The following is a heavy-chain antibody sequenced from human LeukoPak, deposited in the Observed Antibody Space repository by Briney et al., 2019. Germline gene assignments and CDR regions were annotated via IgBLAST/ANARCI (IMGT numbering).Heavy chain of an antibody. Sequence: SQALSLTCTVSGGSISNSGGFYWSWIRQHPGDGLEWIGFISYRGSTYYNPSLKSRVSMSVDTSRSQFSLRLTSVTDEDTAVYYCARISQSSGGFYYWGQGTLVTVSS. CDR2: ISYRGST. CDR1: GGSISNSGGFY. V-gene: IGHV4-31*02. CDR3: ARISQSSGGFYY. J-gene: IGHJ4*02. D-gene: IGHD2-15*01.